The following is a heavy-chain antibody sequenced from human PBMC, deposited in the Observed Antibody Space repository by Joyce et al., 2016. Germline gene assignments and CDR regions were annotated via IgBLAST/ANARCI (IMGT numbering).Heavy chain of an antibody. CDR3: ARGGLVYDYSMDV. J-gene: IGHJ6*02. CDR2: ISGDRRFR. V-gene: IGHV3-21*02. D-gene: IGHD2-21*01. CDR1: GFMFSTSS. Sequence: EVQLVESGGGLVKPGGSLKISCAASGFMFSTSSMSWFRQAPGKGLEWVSAISGDRRFRFHAESVRGRFTVSRDNAENSLYLQMKSLRVEDTAVYFCARGGLVYDYSMDVWGQGTTVIVSS.